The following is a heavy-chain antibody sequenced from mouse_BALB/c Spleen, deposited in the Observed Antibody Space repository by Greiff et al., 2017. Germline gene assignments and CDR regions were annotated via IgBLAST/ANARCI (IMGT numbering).Heavy chain of an antibody. V-gene: IGHV5-12-2*01. CDR1: GFTFSSYT. D-gene: IGHD5-5*01. Sequence: EVQVVESGGGLVQPGGSLKLSCAASGFTFSSYTMPWVRQTPEKRLEWVAYISNGGGSTYYPDTVKGRSTISRDNSYNTQYLQMSSLKSEDTAMYYCTSPSDCDYPWFAYWGQGTLVTVSA. CDR3: TSPSDCDYPWFAY. J-gene: IGHJ3*01. CDR2: ISNGGGST.